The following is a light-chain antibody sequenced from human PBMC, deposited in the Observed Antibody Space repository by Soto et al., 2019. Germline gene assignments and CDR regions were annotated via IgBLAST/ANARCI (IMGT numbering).Light chain of an antibody. CDR3: QQSYTTLSWT. CDR1: QSISSY. V-gene: IGKV1-39*01. Sequence: DIQMTQSPSSLSASVGDRVTITCRASQSISSYLNWYQQKPGKAPKVLIYAASSLQSGVPSRFSGRGSGTDFTLTISSLQPEDFATYYCQQSYTTLSWTFGQGTKVEI. CDR2: AAS. J-gene: IGKJ1*01.